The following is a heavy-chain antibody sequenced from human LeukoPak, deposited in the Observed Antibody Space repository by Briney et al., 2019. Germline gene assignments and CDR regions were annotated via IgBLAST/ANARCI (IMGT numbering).Heavy chain of an antibody. J-gene: IGHJ4*02. CDR3: ARGRLNGNVDF. CDR2: MHPNSGGT. Sequence: ASVKVSCKTSGYTFTGYDINWVRQAAGQGFEWMGWMHPNSGGTGYAHNLQGRIIITRDSSTATVFMELSSLRSEDTAMYYCARGRLNGNVDFWGQGTLVTVSS. D-gene: IGHD1-20*01. V-gene: IGHV1-8*01. CDR1: GYTFTGYD.